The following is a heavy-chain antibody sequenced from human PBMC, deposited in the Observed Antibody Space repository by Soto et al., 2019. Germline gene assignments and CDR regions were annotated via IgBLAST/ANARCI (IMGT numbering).Heavy chain of an antibody. Sequence: SETLSLTCTVSGGSISSGDYYWSWIRRPPGKGLEWIGYIYYSGSTYYNPSLKSRVTISVDTSKNQFSLKLSSVTAADKAVYYCARGGYDFWRGYKCWFDPWGQGTLVTVS. V-gene: IGHV4-30-4*02. D-gene: IGHD3-3*01. CDR1: GGSISSGDYY. CDR2: IYYSGST. CDR3: ARGGYDFWRGYKCWFDP. J-gene: IGHJ5*02.